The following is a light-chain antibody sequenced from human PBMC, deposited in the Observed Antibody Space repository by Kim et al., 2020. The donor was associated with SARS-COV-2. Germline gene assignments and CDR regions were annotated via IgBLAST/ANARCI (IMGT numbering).Light chain of an antibody. V-gene: IGLV3-19*01. J-gene: IGLJ3*02. CDR1: SLRSYY. CDR3: NSRDSSGNHWV. CDR2: GRN. Sequence: SSELTQDPAVSVALGQTVRITCQGDSLRSYYASWYQQKPGQAPVLVIYGRNNRPSGIPDRFSGSSSGNTASLTITGAQAEDEADDYCNSRDSSGNHWVFGGGTKVTVL.